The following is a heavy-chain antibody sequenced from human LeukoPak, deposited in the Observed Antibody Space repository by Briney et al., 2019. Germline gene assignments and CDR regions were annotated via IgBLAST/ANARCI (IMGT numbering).Heavy chain of an antibody. D-gene: IGHD3-10*01. J-gene: IGHJ4*02. CDR2: INPNSGGT. CDR3: TRDHVLLWFGYTYYFDY. CDR1: GYTFTGYY. V-gene: IGHV1-2*06. Sequence: EASVKVSCKASGYTFTGYYMHWVRQAPGQGLEWMGRINPNSGGTNSAQQFQGRVTKTRATTIRSAHMVRSRTASDDTAVYYWTRDHVLLWFGYTYYFDYWGQGTLVTASS.